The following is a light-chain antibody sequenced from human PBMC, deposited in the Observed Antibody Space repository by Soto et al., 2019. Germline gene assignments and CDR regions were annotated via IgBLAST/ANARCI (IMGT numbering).Light chain of an antibody. CDR2: KAS. CDR1: QSISKR. Sequence: DIQMTQSPSTLSASVGDRVTITCRASQSISKRLAWYQQKPGKAPKLLISKASTSHSGVPSRFSGSGAGTEFTTIISSLQADDVATYCHQQNNCYPVWTFGQGTKVEIK. V-gene: IGKV1-5*03. CDR3: QQNNCYPVWT. J-gene: IGKJ1*01.